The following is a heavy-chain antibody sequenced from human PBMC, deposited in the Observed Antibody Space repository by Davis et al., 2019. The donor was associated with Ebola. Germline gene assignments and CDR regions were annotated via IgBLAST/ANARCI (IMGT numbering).Heavy chain of an antibody. J-gene: IGHJ6*02. D-gene: IGHD1-26*01. CDR2: INPSGGST. CDR1: GYTFTSYY. CDR3: AGSRLGYYYGMDV. V-gene: IGHV1-46*01. Sequence: ASVKVSCKASGYTFTSYYMHWVRQAPGQGLEWMGIINPSGGSTSYAQKFQGRVTMTRDTSTSTVYMELSSLRSEDTAVYYCAGSRLGYYYGMDVWGQGTTVTVSS.